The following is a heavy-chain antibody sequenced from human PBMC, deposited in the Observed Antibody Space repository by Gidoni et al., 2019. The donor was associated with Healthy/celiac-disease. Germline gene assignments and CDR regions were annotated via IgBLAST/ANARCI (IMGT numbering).Heavy chain of an antibody. CDR3: ARYGVRGVTRDYGMDV. CDR1: GYTFTSYA. J-gene: IGHJ6*02. CDR2: INAGNGNT. Sequence: QVQLVQSGAEVKKPGASVKVSCTASGYTFTSYAMHWVRQAPGQRFEWMGWINAGNGNTKYSQKFQGRVTITRDASASTAYMELSSLRSEDTAVYYCARYGVRGVTRDYGMDVWGQGTTVTVSS. V-gene: IGHV1-3*01. D-gene: IGHD3-10*01.